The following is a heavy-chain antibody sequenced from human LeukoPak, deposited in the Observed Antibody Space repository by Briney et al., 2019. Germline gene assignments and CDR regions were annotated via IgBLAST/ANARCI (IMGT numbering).Heavy chain of an antibody. J-gene: IGHJ4*02. CDR2: ISSSGSYI. CDR3: ARDLAWGAFDY. Sequence: PGGSLRLSCAASRFTFSSYSMNWVRQAPGKGLEWVSSISSSGSYIYYADSVKGRFTISRDNAKNSLYLQMNSLRAEDTAVYYCARDLAWGAFDYWGQGTLVTVSS. CDR1: RFTFSSYS. V-gene: IGHV3-21*01. D-gene: IGHD7-27*01.